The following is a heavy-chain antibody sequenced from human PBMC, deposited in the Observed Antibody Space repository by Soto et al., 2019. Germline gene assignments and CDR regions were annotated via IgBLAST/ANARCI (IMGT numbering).Heavy chain of an antibody. D-gene: IGHD4-17*01. V-gene: IGHV4-34*01. Sequence: QVQLQQWGAGLLKPSETLSLTCAVYGGSFSGYYWSWIRQPPGKGLEWIGEINHSGSTNYNPSLKSRVTISVDTSKNQFSLKLSSVTAADTAVYYCARVGLTTVGTRFDYWGQGTLVTVSS. J-gene: IGHJ4*02. CDR3: ARVGLTTVGTRFDY. CDR2: INHSGST. CDR1: GGSFSGYY.